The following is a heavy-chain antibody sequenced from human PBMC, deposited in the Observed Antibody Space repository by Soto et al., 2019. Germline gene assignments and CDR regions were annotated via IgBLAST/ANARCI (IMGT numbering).Heavy chain of an antibody. J-gene: IGHJ3*02. D-gene: IGHD3-3*01. CDR3: TRERFLEWLVGVRFWAFDN. CDR2: IYSDDRT. V-gene: IGHV3-53*01. Sequence: GGSLRLSCAASGFTVSSNYMNWVRQAPGKGLEWVSVIYSDDRTYYADSVKGQFTISRDNSKNTVYLQLNSLRAEDTAVYYCTRERFLEWLVGVRFWAFDNWGQGTMVTVSS. CDR1: GFTVSSNY.